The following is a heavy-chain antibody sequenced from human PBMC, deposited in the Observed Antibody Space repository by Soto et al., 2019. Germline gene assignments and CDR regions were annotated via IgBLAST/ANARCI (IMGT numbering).Heavy chain of an antibody. CDR1: GFSLRTSGVG. CDR3: AKSGSSGWYGWFDP. CDR2: IYWTDDK. V-gene: IGHV2-5*01. D-gene: IGHD6-19*01. J-gene: IGHJ5*02. Sequence: QITLKESGPTLVKPTQTLTLTCFFSGFSLRTSGVGVGWIHHPPGHALDWLGSIYWTDDKRYSPSLKSRRTITNAASKNQVVLTMTNMDPVDTATYYCAKSGSSGWYGWFDPSGQGTLVTVSS.